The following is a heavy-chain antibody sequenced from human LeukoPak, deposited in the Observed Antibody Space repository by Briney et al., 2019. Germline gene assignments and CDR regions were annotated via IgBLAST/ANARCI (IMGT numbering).Heavy chain of an antibody. CDR1: GFTFSSYG. CDR2: IRYDGSNK. CDR3: AKVVGSWPCYYYYYYMDV. J-gene: IGHJ6*03. D-gene: IGHD6-13*01. V-gene: IGHV3-30*02. Sequence: GGSLRLSCAASGFTFSSYGMHWVRQAPGKGLEWVAFIRYDGSNKYYADSVKGRFTISRDNSKNTLYLQMNSLRAEDTAVYYCAKVVGSWPCYYYYYYMDVWGKGTTVTISS.